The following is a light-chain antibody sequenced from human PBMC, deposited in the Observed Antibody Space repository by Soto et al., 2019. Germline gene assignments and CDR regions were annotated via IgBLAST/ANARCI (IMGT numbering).Light chain of an antibody. CDR3: QQYDNWPPTT. CDR2: LAS. Sequence: EVVMTQSPETLSVSPGEISTLSCRASQSINHNFAWYQQKPVQSPWLLFYLASTRAPGVPASFSAGGSATEFTLTISSLKPADFAVYYCQQYDNWPPTTFGHGTRLEI. J-gene: IGKJ5*01. V-gene: IGKV3-15*01. CDR1: QSINHN.